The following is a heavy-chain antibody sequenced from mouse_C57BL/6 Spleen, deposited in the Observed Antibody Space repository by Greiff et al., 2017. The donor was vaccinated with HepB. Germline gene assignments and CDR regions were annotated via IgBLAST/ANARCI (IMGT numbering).Heavy chain of an antibody. CDR1: GYAFSSYW. CDR2: IYPGDGDT. V-gene: IGHV1-80*01. D-gene: IGHD1-1*01. CDR3: ARQDYGSSYGYFDY. Sequence: VQLQQSGAELVKPGASVKISCKASGYAFSSYWMNWVKQRPGKGLEWIGQIYPGDGDTNYNGKFKGKATLTADKSSSTAYMQLSSLTSEDSAVYFCARQDYGSSYGYFDYWGQGTTLTVSS. J-gene: IGHJ2*01.